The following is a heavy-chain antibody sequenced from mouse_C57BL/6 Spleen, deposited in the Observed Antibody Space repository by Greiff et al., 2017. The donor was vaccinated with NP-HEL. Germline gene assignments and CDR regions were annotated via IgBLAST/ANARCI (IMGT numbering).Heavy chain of an antibody. J-gene: IGHJ2*01. Sequence: EVQLQESGPGLVKPSQSLSLTCSVTGYSITSGYYWNWIRQFPGNKLEWMGYISYDGSNNYNPSLKNRISITRDTSKNQFFLKLNSVTTEDTATYYCASYDGYYHYYFDYWGQGTTLTVSS. D-gene: IGHD2-3*01. CDR1: GYSITSGYY. CDR3: ASYDGYYHYYFDY. V-gene: IGHV3-6*01. CDR2: ISYDGSN.